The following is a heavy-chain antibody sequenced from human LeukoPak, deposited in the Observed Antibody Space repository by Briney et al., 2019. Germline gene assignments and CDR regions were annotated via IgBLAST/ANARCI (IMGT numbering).Heavy chain of an antibody. J-gene: IGHJ3*01. CDR3: TKDRFDYDSSGYPYDV. CDR1: GFTFTSFS. CDR2: ISDSSTDV. V-gene: IGHV3-21*01. D-gene: IGHD3-22*01. Sequence: GGSLRLSCAASGFTFTSFSMNWVRQAPGKGLEWVSSISDSSTDVYYADSVKGRFTISRDNAKNSLYLQMNGLRAEDTTVYYCTKDRFDYDSSGYPYDVWGQGTMVTVSS.